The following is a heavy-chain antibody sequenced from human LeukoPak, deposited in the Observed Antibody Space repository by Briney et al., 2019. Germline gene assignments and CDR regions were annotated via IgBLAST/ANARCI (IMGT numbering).Heavy chain of an antibody. CDR2: INPNSGGT. V-gene: IGHV1-2*02. D-gene: IGHD3-22*01. J-gene: IGHJ4*02. CDR1: GYTFTGYY. CDR3: ARESYYDSSVDY. Sequence: ASVKVSCKASGYTFTGYYMHWVRQAPGQGLEWVGWINPNSGGTNYAQKFQGRVTMTRDTSISTAYMELSRLRSDDTAVYYCARESYYDSSVDYWGQGTLVTVSS.